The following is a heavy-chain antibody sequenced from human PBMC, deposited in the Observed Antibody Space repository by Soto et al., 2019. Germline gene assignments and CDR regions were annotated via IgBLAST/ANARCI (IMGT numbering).Heavy chain of an antibody. CDR1: GFTFSSYE. V-gene: IGHV3-48*03. J-gene: IGHJ2*01. Sequence: EVQLVESGGGLVQPGGSLRLSCAASGFTFSSYEMNWVRQAPGKGLEWVSYISSSGSTIYYADSVKGRFTISRDNSKNTLYLQMNSLRAEDTAVYYCARGYSSGYYSAHWYFDLWGRGTLVTVSS. CDR3: ARGYSSGYYSAHWYFDL. CDR2: ISSSGSTI. D-gene: IGHD3-22*01.